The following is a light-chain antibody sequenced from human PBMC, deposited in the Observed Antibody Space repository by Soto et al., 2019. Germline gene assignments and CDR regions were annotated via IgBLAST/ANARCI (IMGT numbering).Light chain of an antibody. CDR2: DVS. J-gene: IGLJ2*01. CDR1: SSDVGTYDF. CDR3: QSFDKYLSAVV. V-gene: IGLV2-11*01. Sequence: QSALTQPRSVSGSPGQSVTISCTGTSSDVGTYDFVSWYQQHPGKAPRLMIFDVSERPSGVPDRFSGSKSGNTASLTISGLQAEDEADYYCQSFDKYLSAVVFGGGTKLTVL.